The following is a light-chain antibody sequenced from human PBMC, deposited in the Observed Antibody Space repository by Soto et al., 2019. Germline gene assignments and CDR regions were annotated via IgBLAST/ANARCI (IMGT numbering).Light chain of an antibody. V-gene: IGKV1-33*01. CDR3: QQYDSLPYT. Sequence: EIQMTQSPSSLSASLGDRVTITCQASQDINDYSNWYQQKPGKAPRLLIYGASFLEVGVPSRFSRSGSGTHFTLTISRLQPEDVATYYCQQYDSLPYTFGQVTRLEIK. CDR1: QDINDY. CDR2: GAS. J-gene: IGKJ2*01.